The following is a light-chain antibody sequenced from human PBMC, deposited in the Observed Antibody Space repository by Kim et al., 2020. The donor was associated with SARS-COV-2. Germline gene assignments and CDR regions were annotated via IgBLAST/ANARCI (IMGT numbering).Light chain of an antibody. CDR3: QQRSNWPLT. V-gene: IGKV3-11*01. Sequence: EIVLTQSPATLSLSPGDRATLSCRASQSISSYLAWYQQKPGQSPRLLIYSASSRATGIPARFSGSGSGTEFTLTIGSLEPEDFAIYYCQQRSNWPLTFGEGTKVDIK. CDR1: QSISSY. CDR2: SAS. J-gene: IGKJ4*01.